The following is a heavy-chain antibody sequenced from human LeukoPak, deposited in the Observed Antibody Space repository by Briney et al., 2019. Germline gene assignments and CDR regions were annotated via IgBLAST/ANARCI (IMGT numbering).Heavy chain of an antibody. J-gene: IGHJ5*02. CDR1: GFTFSSYS. Sequence: PGGSLRLSCAASGFTFSSYSMNWVRQAPGKGLEWVSYISSSSSTIYYADSVKGRFTISRDNAKNSLYLQMNSLRAEDTAVYYCAVGRQQLVSNWFDPWGQGTLVTVSS. CDR2: ISSSSSTI. D-gene: IGHD6-13*01. V-gene: IGHV3-48*04. CDR3: AVGRQQLVSNWFDP.